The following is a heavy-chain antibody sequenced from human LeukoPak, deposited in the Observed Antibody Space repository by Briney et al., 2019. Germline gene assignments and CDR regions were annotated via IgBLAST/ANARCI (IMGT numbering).Heavy chain of an antibody. J-gene: IGHJ5*02. Sequence: SETLSLTCTVSGGSISSYYWSWIRQPPGKGLEWIGYIYYSGSTNYNPSLKSRVTISVDTSKNQFSLKLNSVTAADTAFYYCVRDRGLGRGFDPWGQGTMVTVSS. CDR3: VRDRGLGRGFDP. CDR1: GGSISSYY. CDR2: IYYSGST. D-gene: IGHD3-16*01. V-gene: IGHV4-59*12.